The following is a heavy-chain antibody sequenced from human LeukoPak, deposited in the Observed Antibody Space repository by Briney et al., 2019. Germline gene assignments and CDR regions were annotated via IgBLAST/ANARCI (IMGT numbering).Heavy chain of an antibody. Sequence: ASVKVSCKASGYTFMSYGITWVRQAPGQGLEWMGWINVHRSNYARPLRGRISMTIETSTSTAYMELRSLTSDDTAVYYCARGGGFNPSDYSSYYGLDVWGQGTTVTVSS. CDR3: ARGGGFNPSDYSSYYGLDV. CDR2: INVHRS. J-gene: IGHJ6*02. CDR1: GYTFMSYG. V-gene: IGHV1-18*01. D-gene: IGHD6-25*01.